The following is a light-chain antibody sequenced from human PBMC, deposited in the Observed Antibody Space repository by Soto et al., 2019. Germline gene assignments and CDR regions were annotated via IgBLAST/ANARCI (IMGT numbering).Light chain of an antibody. Sequence: EIFMTQSAATLSVSPGERATLSCRASQSVSSNLAWYQQKPGQAPRLLIYGASTRATGIPARFSGSGSGTEFTLTISSLQSEDFAVYYCQQYNNWPPWTFGQGTKVDI. CDR1: QSVSSN. CDR2: GAS. CDR3: QQYNNWPPWT. V-gene: IGKV3-15*01. J-gene: IGKJ1*01.